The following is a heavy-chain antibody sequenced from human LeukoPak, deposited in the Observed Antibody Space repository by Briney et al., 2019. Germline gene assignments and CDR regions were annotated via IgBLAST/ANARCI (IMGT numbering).Heavy chain of an antibody. CDR3: ARGKYYYDSSGYPQYPDY. Sequence: GGSLRLSCAASRFTVSSNYMSWVRQAPGKGLEWVSIIYSGGTIHYADSVKGRFTISRDNTKNTLYLQMNSLRAEDTAVYYCARGKYYYDSSGYPQYPDYWGQGTLVTVSS. V-gene: IGHV3-53*01. D-gene: IGHD3-22*01. CDR2: IYSGGTI. CDR1: RFTVSSNY. J-gene: IGHJ4*02.